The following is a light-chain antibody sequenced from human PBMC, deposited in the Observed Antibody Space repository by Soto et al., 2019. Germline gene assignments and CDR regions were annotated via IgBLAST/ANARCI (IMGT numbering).Light chain of an antibody. J-gene: IGLJ1*01. CDR1: SSNIGAGYD. CDR3: QSYDKRLTAYV. V-gene: IGLV1-40*01. Sequence: QSVLTQPPSVSGAPGQGVTISCTGSSSNIGAGYDVHWYQQLPGTAPKLLIYANGNRPSGVPDRFSGSKSGTSASLAITGLQAEDEGHYYCQSYDKRLTAYVFGTGTKVTVL. CDR2: ANG.